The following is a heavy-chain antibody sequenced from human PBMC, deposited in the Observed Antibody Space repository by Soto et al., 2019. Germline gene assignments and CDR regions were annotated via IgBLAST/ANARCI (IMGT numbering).Heavy chain of an antibody. CDR1: GGTFSSYT. V-gene: IGHV1-69*12. CDR3: ARDGARMGATSDY. CDR2: IIPMFGTT. Sequence: QVQLVQSGAEVKKPGSSVKVSCKASGGTFSSYTLNWVRQAPGPGLEWMGGIIPMFGTTDYAEKFQGRVTITADESTSTAYMELTGLRSEDTAFYYCARDGARMGATSDYWGQGTLVTVSS. J-gene: IGHJ4*02. D-gene: IGHD1-26*01.